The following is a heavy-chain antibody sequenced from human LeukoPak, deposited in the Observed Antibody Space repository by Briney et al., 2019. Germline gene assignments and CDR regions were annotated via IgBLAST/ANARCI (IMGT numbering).Heavy chain of an antibody. Sequence: ASVKVSCKASGYTFTSNYIHWVRQAPGQGLEWMGMIYPRDGSTSYARKFQGRVTVTRDTSTSTVHMGLSGLRSEDTAVYYCARDQEGFDYWGQGTLVTVSS. J-gene: IGHJ4*02. CDR2: IYPRDGST. V-gene: IGHV1-46*01. CDR1: GYTFTSNY. CDR3: ARDQEGFDY.